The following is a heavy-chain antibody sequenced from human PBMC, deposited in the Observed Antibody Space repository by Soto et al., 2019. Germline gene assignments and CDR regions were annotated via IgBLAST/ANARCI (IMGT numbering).Heavy chain of an antibody. CDR2: ISSGGVTT. Sequence: PGGSLRLSCAASGLTFSSYEMNWVRQAPGKGLEWGSYISSGGVTTYYADSVKGRFTISRDNAKNSLYLQMNSLRAEDTALYYCAPEYGSGFPVYWGQGTLVTVSS. J-gene: IGHJ4*02. CDR3: APEYGSGFPVY. CDR1: GLTFSSYE. D-gene: IGHD3-10*01. V-gene: IGHV3-48*03.